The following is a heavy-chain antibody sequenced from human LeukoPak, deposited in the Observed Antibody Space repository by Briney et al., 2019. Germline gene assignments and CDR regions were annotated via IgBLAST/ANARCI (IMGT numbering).Heavy chain of an antibody. Sequence: SETLSLTCTVSGGSISSYDWSWIRQPPGKGLEWVGYIYYSGSTKYNPSLKSRVTIFVDTSKNQFSLKLSSVTAADTAVYYCARGPVSSGYYHFDYWGQGTLVTVSS. D-gene: IGHD3-22*01. CDR2: IYYSGST. CDR1: GGSISSYD. V-gene: IGHV4-59*01. J-gene: IGHJ4*02. CDR3: ARGPVSSGYYHFDY.